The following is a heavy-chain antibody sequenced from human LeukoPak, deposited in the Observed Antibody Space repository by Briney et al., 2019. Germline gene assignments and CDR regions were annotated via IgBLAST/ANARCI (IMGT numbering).Heavy chain of an antibody. CDR3: SKPLADNGDH. V-gene: IGHV3-74*01. J-gene: IGHJ4*02. CDR2: IKTDGSET. Sequence: GGSLRLSCAASGFTFSNDWMHWFRQAPGKGLVWVSRIKTDGSETGYADSVKGRFTISRDNAKNTLYLQMNSLRAEDTAVYYCSKPLADNGDHWGQGTLVTVSS. CDR1: GFTFSNDW. D-gene: IGHD1-14*01.